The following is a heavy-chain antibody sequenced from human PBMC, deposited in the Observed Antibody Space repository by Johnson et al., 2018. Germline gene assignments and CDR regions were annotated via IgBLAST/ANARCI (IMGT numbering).Heavy chain of an antibody. CDR3: ARTFGPALRRADMDV. D-gene: IGHD3/OR15-3a*01. CDR1: GGSFSGYY. J-gene: IGHJ6*03. Sequence: QVQLQQWGAGLLKPSETLSLTCAVYGGSFSGYYWSWIRQPPGKGLEWIGEITHSGSTNYNPSLKSRVTISVDTAKNPFSLKRGSVTAADTAVYYCARTFGPALRRADMDVWGKGTTVTVSS. CDR2: ITHSGST. V-gene: IGHV4-34*01.